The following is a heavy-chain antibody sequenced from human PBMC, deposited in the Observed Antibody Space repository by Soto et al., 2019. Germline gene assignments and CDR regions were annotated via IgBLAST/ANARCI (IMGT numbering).Heavy chain of an antibody. V-gene: IGHV4-59*01. CDR3: ARGTMDV. J-gene: IGHJ6*02. Sequence: VTLSLKCSVADGSSSSYYWSWIRQPPGKGLEWIGYIYYSGSTNYNPSLKSRVTISVDTSKNQFSLKLSSVTAADTAVYYCARGTMDVWGQGTTVTVSS. CDR2: IYYSGST. CDR1: DGSSSSYY.